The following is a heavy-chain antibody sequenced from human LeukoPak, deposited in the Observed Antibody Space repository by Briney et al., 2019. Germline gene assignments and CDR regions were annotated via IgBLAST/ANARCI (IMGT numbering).Heavy chain of an antibody. J-gene: IGHJ4*02. Sequence: SQTLSLTCAIFGDSVSSNSAAWTWIRQSPSRGLEWLGRTYYGSTWYNDYAVSVKGRIAINPDTSKNQFSLHLNSVTPEDTAVYYCARDFEGLIDYWGQGTLVTVSS. V-gene: IGHV6-1*01. CDR2: TYYGSTWYN. D-gene: IGHD3-9*01. CDR3: ARDFEGLIDY. CDR1: GDSVSSNSAA.